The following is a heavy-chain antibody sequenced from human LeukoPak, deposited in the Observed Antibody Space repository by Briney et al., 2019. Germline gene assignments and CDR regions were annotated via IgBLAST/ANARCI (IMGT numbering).Heavy chain of an antibody. V-gene: IGHV3-23*01. Sequence: GGSLRLSCAASGFTFSSYAMSWVRQAPGKGLEWVSAISGSGGSTYYADSVKGRFTISRDNSRNTLYLQMNSLRAEDTAVYYCGKRRADILTGYYGWGQGTLVTVSS. D-gene: IGHD3-9*01. J-gene: IGHJ4*02. CDR2: ISGSGGST. CDR1: GFTFSSYA. CDR3: GKRRADILTGYYG.